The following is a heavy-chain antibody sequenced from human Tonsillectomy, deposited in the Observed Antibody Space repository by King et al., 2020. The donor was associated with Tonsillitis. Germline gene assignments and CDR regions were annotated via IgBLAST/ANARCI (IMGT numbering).Heavy chain of an antibody. V-gene: IGHV3-30*02. CDR1: GFTFSSYG. D-gene: IGHD2-2*01. CDR3: AKSLVPAAMSRTYYFDY. CDR2: IRYDGSNK. J-gene: IGHJ4*02. Sequence: VQLVESGGGVVKPGGSLRLSCAASGFTFSSYGMHWVRQAPGKGLEWVAFIRYDGSNKYYADSVKGRFTISRDNSKNTLYLQMNSLRAEDTAVYYCAKSLVPAAMSRTYYFDYLGQGTLVTVSS.